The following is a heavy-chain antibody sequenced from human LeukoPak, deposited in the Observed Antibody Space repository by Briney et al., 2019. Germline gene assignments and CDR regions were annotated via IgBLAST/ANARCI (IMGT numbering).Heavy chain of an antibody. CDR3: ARVVKGYDYIWGSFTYLDY. V-gene: IGHV4-34*01. CDR1: GGSFSGYY. D-gene: IGHD3-16*01. J-gene: IGHJ4*02. Sequence: SETLSLTCAVYGGSFSGYYWSWIRQPPGKGLEWIGEINHSGSTNYNPSLKSRVTISVDTSKNQFSLKLSSVTAADTAVYYCARVVKGYDYIWGSFTYLDYWGQGTLVTVSS. CDR2: INHSGST.